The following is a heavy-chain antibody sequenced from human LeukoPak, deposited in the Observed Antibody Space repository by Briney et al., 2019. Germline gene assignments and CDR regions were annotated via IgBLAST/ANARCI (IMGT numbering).Heavy chain of an antibody. J-gene: IGHJ3*02. CDR3: ARDVYFDWLRVVGAFDI. D-gene: IGHD3-9*01. V-gene: IGHV3-21*01. CDR2: ISSSSSYI. Sequence: GGSLRLSCAASGFTVSSNYMNWVRQAPGKGLEWVSSISSSSSYIYYADSVKGRFTISRDNAKNSLYLQMNSLRAEDTAVYYCARDVYFDWLRVVGAFDIWGQGTMVTVSS. CDR1: GFTVSSNY.